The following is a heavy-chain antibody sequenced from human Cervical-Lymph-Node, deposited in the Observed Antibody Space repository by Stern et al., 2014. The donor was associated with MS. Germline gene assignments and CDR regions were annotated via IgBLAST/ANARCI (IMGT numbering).Heavy chain of an antibody. CDR3: ASPPNDDRRGGFDS. J-gene: IGHJ4*02. Sequence: MQLVESGSEVKQPGSSVKVSCQASGGPFSSYAINWVRQAPGQGLEWMGGVIRILATANYAQKFQGRVTITADASTRTAYIEVSSLTSEDAAVYARASPPNDDRRGGFDSWGQGTLVTVSS. CDR1: GGPFSSYA. D-gene: IGHD3-16*01. V-gene: IGHV1-69*01. CDR2: VIRILATA.